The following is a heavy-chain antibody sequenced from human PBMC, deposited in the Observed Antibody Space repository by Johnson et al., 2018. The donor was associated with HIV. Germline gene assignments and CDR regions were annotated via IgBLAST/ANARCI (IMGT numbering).Heavy chain of an antibody. J-gene: IGHJ3*02. CDR3: TTDWEYYYGSGKLDAFDI. CDR2: IKSKTGGGKT. CDR1: GFRFSNAW. D-gene: IGHD3-10*01. V-gene: IGHV3-15*01. Sequence: VESGGGLVKPGDSLRLSCTASGFRFSNAWMGWVRQAPGKGLEWLGRIKSKTGGGKTSYDAPVKGRFTISKDDSKDTVYLHMNSLKVDDTAVYYCTTDWEYYYGSGKLDAFDIWGQGTMVTVSS.